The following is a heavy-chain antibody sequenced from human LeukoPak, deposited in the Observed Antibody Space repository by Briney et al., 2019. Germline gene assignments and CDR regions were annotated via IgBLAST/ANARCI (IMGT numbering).Heavy chain of an antibody. CDR1: EFTFSGYW. J-gene: IGHJ4*02. CDR2: IKQDGSET. Sequence: GGSLRLSCAASEFTFSGYWMSWFRPAPGKGLEWVATIKQDGSETDYVDSVKGRFTISRDNAKNSLYLQMNSLRIEDTAVYYCARAQWRRPDYWGQGTLVTVSS. V-gene: IGHV3-7*02. CDR3: ARAQWRRPDY. D-gene: IGHD5-12*01.